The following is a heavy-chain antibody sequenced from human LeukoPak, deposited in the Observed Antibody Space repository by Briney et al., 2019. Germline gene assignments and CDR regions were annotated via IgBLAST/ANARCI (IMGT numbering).Heavy chain of an antibody. CDR3: ARSGVYYDSSGEFDY. J-gene: IGHJ4*02. Sequence: ASVKVSCKASGYTFTGYYMHWVRQAPGQGLEWMGRINPNSGGTNYAQKFQGRVTMTRDPSISTAYMELSRLRSDDTAVYYCARSGVYYDSSGEFDYWCQGTLVTVSS. CDR1: GYTFTGYY. D-gene: IGHD3-22*01. V-gene: IGHV1-2*06. CDR2: INPNSGGT.